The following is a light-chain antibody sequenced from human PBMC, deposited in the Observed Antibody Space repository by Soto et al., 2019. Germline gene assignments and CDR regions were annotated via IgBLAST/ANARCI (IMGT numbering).Light chain of an antibody. V-gene: IGKV3-11*01. J-gene: IGKJ1*01. CDR3: QQRSNWPPT. Sequence: ESVLTQAPTTLSLSPGEKETHSCRASQSVSSYLAWYQQKPGQAPRLLIYDASNRATGIPARFSGSGSGTDFTLTISSLEPEDFAVYYCQQRSNWPPTFGQGTKVDIK. CDR1: QSVSSY. CDR2: DAS.